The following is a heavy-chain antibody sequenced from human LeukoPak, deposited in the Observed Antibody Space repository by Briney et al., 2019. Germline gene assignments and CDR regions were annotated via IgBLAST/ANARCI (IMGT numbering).Heavy chain of an antibody. V-gene: IGHV3-53*01. CDR2: IYNTGDV. CDR1: GFTVSSNY. Sequence: PGGSLRLSCAASGFTVSSNYMSWVRQVPGTGLEWVSVIYNTGDVYYGDSVKRRFTISRDNSRNTLYLEMNSLRVEDTAVYYCARGPRYFDYWGQGTLVTVSS. CDR3: ARGPRYFDY. J-gene: IGHJ4*02.